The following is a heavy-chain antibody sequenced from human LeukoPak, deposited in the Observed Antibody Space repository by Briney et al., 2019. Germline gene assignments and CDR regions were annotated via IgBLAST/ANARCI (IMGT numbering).Heavy chain of an antibody. CDR3: ARVGDSKVWFDP. CDR2: TYYRSRWYN. J-gene: IGHJ5*02. CDR1: GDSVSSNSAA. D-gene: IGHD4-11*01. V-gene: IGHV6-1*01. Sequence: PSQTLSLTCAISGDSVSSNSAAWNWIRQSPSRGLEWLGRTYYRSRWYNEYALSVKSRITINPDTSKNQFSLQLNSVTAADTAVYYCARVGDSKVWFDPWGQGTLVTVSS.